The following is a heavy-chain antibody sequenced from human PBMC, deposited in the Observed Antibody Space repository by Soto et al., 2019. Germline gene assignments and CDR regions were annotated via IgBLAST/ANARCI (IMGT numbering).Heavy chain of an antibody. CDR3: AREGGHNYGLGRGHPFDP. V-gene: IGHV1-69*01. CDR2: IIPMFGSP. D-gene: IGHD4-17*01. CDR1: GGTFKRYA. J-gene: IGHJ5*02. Sequence: QVQLVQSGAEVKKSGSSVKISCKTAGGTFKRYAISWVRQAPGRGLEWMGAIIPMFGSPNYAQKFQGRLTITAGESTNTVYMEMSSLRFDDTAVYYCAREGGHNYGLGRGHPFDPWGQGTLVTVSS.